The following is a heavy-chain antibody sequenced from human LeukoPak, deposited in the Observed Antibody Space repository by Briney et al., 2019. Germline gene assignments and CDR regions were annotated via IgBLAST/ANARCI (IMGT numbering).Heavy chain of an antibody. CDR1: GGSISSRNW. CDR2: IYHSGST. D-gene: IGHD1-1*01. V-gene: IGHV4-4*02. J-gene: IGHJ4*02. CDR3: ARGTRQGIRFDY. Sequence: PSETLSLTCAVSGGSISSRNWWSWVRQPPGKGLEWIGEIYHSGSTNYNPSLKSRVTMSVDTSKNQFSLKLRSVTAADTAVYYCARGTRQGIRFDYWGQGTLVTVSS.